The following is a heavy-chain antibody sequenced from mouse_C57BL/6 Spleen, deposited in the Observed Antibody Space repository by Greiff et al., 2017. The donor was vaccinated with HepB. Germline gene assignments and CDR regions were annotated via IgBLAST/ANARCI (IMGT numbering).Heavy chain of an antibody. CDR2: ISSGGDYI. V-gene: IGHV5-9-1*02. D-gene: IGHD2-5*01. J-gene: IGHJ4*01. Sequence: EVQLMESGEGLVKPGGSLKLSCAASGFTFSSYAMSWVRQTPEKRLEWVAYISSGGDYIYYADTVKGRFTISRDNARNTLYLQMSSLKSEDTAMYYCTRDPGYSNLYAMDYWGQGTSVTVSS. CDR3: TRDPGYSNLYAMDY. CDR1: GFTFSSYA.